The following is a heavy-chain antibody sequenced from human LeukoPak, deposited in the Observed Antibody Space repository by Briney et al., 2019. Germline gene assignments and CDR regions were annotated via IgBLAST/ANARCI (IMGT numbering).Heavy chain of an antibody. Sequence: ASATASSKASGYTSTDYLIQWVRQPPGQGVEGMVWSDPKRGVTNYGHKIHGRGNMTRETATTTLYMCLTGLTLAHPAVSLCARLGQDGDDKDVWGKGTTVTVSS. CDR3: ARLGQDGDDKDV. CDR2: SDPKRGVT. D-gene: IGHD4-17*01. V-gene: IGHV1-2*07. J-gene: IGHJ6*03. CDR1: GYTSTDYL.